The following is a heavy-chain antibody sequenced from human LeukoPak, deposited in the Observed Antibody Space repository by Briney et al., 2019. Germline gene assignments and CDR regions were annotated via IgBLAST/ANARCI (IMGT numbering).Heavy chain of an antibody. CDR1: GFTFSSYW. CDR2: INSDGGST. D-gene: IGHD6-19*01. Sequence: GGSLRLSCAASGFTFSSYWMHWVRQAPGKGLVWVSRINSDGGSTSYADSVKGRFTISRDNAKNTLYLQMNSLRAEDTAVYYCASIAVAGTRFLDYWGQGTLVTVSS. V-gene: IGHV3-74*01. J-gene: IGHJ4*02. CDR3: ASIAVAGTRFLDY.